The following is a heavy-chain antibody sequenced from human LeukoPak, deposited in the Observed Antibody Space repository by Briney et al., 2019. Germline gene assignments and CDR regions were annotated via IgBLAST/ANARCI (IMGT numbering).Heavy chain of an antibody. J-gene: IGHJ4*02. CDR1: GFTFSSYA. CDR2: ISYDGSNK. Sequence: GGSLRLSCAASGFTFSSYAMHWVRQAPAKGLGWVAIISYDGSNKYYADSVKGRFTISRDNSKNTLYLQMNSLRAEDTAVYYCVRDPSGSGFAFDSWGQGALVTVSS. CDR3: VRDPSGSGFAFDS. D-gene: IGHD1-1*01. V-gene: IGHV3-30-3*01.